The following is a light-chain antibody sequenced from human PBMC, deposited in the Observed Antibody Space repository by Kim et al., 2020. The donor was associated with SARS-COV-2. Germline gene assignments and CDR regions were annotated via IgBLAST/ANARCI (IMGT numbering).Light chain of an antibody. V-gene: IGLV2-14*03. CDR3: SSYTRSSTLYVL. CDR1: SSDVNNHNY. Sequence: ITISCNRTSSDVNNHNYVSWYQQHPRKAPKLIIYAVNNRPSVVSHRFSGSKSSNTASLTISGLQAEDEADYYCSSYTRSSTLYVLFGGGTQLTVL. CDR2: AVN. J-gene: IGLJ2*01.